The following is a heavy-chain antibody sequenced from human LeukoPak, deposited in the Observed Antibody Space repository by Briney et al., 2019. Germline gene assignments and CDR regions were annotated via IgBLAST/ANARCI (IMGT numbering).Heavy chain of an antibody. CDR2: IYYSGST. CDR3: ARQTGDDIVVVPALDY. J-gene: IGHJ4*02. CDR1: GGSISSSSYY. V-gene: IGHV4-39*01. D-gene: IGHD2-2*01. Sequence: PSETLSLTCTVSGGSISSSSYYWGWIRQPPGKGLEWIGSIYYSGSTYYNPSLKSRVTISVDTSKNQFSLKLSSVTAADTAVYYCARQTGDDIVVVPALDYWGQGTLVTVSS.